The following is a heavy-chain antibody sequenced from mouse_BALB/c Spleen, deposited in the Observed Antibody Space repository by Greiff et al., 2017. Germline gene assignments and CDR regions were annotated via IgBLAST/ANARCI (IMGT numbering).Heavy chain of an antibody. CDR2: ISSGSSTI. Sequence: EVKLMESGGGLVQPGGSRKLSCAASGFTFSSFGMHWVRQAPEKGLEWVAYISSGSSTIYYADTVKGRFTISRDNPKNTLFLQMTSLRSEDTAMYYCAREDYGYYFDYWGQGTTLTVSS. D-gene: IGHD2-4*01. CDR1: GFTFSSFG. CDR3: AREDYGYYFDY. V-gene: IGHV5-17*02. J-gene: IGHJ2*01.